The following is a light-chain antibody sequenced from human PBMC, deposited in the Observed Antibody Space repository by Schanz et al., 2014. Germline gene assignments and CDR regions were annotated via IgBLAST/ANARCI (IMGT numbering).Light chain of an antibody. CDR1: QSVSSSY. J-gene: IGKJ2*01. V-gene: IGKV3-20*01. CDR3: QQYGSSPYT. Sequence: EIVLTQSPATLSLSPGERATLSCRASQSVSSSYLAWYQQKPGQAPRLLIYGASSRATGIPDRFSGSGSGXDFTLTISRLEPEDFAVYYCQQYGSSPYTFGQGTKLEIK. CDR2: GAS.